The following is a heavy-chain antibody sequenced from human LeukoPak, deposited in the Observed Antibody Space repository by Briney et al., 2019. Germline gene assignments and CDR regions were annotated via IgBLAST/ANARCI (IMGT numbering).Heavy chain of an antibody. CDR3: AKAVYGSGSYYYYYGMDV. CDR1: GFTFSSYA. Sequence: GGSLRLSCAASGFTFSSYAMSWVRQAPGKGLEWVSAISGSGGSTYYADSVKGRFTISRDNSKNTLYLQMNSLRAEDTAVYYSAKAVYGSGSYYYYYGMDVWGQGTTVTVSS. V-gene: IGHV3-23*01. CDR2: ISGSGGST. J-gene: IGHJ6*02. D-gene: IGHD3-10*01.